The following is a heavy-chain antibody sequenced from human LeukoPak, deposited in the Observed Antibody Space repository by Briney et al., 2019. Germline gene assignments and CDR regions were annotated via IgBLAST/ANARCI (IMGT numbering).Heavy chain of an antibody. CDR2: IYYSGST. V-gene: IGHV4-59*01. CDR1: GGSISSYY. Sequence: SETLSLTCTVSGGSISSYYWSWIRQPPGKGLEWIGYIYYSGSTNYNPSLKSRVTISVDTSKNQFSLKVSSVTAADTAVYYCAGGASGYPYYFDYWGQGTLVTVSS. D-gene: IGHD3-22*01. CDR3: AGGASGYPYYFDY. J-gene: IGHJ4*02.